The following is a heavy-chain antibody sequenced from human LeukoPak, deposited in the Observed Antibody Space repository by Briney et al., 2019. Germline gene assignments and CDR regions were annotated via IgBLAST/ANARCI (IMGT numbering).Heavy chain of an antibody. V-gene: IGHV3-30*18. J-gene: IGHJ5*02. CDR3: AKPSYNSGWFIVS. CDR1: GFTFSNYA. CDR2: ISHDGINT. D-gene: IGHD6-19*01. Sequence: PGGSLRLSCAASGFTFSNYAMHWVRQDSGRGLDWLAVISHDGINTYYADSVKGRFTISRDNSKNTLYLHMNSLRAEDTAVYSCAKPSYNSGWFIVSWGQGTLVTVSS.